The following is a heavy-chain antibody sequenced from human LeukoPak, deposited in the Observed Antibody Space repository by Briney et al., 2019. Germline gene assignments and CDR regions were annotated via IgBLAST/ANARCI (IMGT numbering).Heavy chain of an antibody. Sequence: GGSLRLSCAASGFSFSYYAMSWVRQAPGKGLEWPSALSSGGRDNYYEDSVKGRITISRDESRNTWLLQMHNLRAEDTAVYYCAIPSSSFYPAPFDFWGQGTLVTVSS. V-gene: IGHV3-23*01. J-gene: IGHJ4*02. CDR3: AIPSSSFYPAPFDF. CDR1: GFSFSYYA. D-gene: IGHD3-22*01. CDR2: LSSGGRDN.